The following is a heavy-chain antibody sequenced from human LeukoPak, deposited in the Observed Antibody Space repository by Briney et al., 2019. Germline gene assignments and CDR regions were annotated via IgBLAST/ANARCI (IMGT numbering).Heavy chain of an antibody. Sequence: PSETLSLTCTVSGGSISSSSYYWGWIRQPPGKGLEWIGSIYYSGSTYYNPSLKSRLTISVDTSKNQFSLRLSSVTAADTAVYYCARQEAPGYSSGWFPGSVFAYWGQGTLVTVSS. V-gene: IGHV4-39*01. CDR2: IYYSGST. CDR3: ARQEAPGYSSGWFPGSVFAY. J-gene: IGHJ4*02. D-gene: IGHD6-19*01. CDR1: GGSISSSSYY.